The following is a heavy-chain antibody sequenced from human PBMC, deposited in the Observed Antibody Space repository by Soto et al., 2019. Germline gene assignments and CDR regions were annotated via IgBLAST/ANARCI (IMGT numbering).Heavy chain of an antibody. CDR1: GFTFSHYA. Sequence: LRLSCATSGFTFSHYAMSWVRQAPGKGLEWVSGISGGGGSTYYADSVNGRFTISRDKSKNTLYLQMDRLRVEDTAVYYCAKRGGYDYVWKSYRPDYWGQGTLVTVSS. CDR3: AKRGGYDYVWKSYRPDY. V-gene: IGHV3-23*01. J-gene: IGHJ4*02. CDR2: ISGGGGST. D-gene: IGHD3-16*02.